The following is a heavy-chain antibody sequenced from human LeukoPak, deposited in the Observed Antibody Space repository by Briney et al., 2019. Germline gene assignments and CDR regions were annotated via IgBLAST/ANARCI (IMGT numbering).Heavy chain of an antibody. J-gene: IGHJ4*02. Sequence: ASVKVSCKASGYTFTGYYMHWVRQAPGQWLEWMGWINPNSGGTNYAQKFQGRVTMTRDTSISTAYMELSRLRSDDTAVYYCARDWANTIFGVVLYFDYWGQGTLVTVSS. CDR3: ARDWANTIFGVVLYFDY. D-gene: IGHD3-3*01. V-gene: IGHV1-2*02. CDR1: GYTFTGYY. CDR2: INPNSGGT.